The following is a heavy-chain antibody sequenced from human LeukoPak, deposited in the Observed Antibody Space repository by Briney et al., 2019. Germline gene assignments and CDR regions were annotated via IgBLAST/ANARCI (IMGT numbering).Heavy chain of an antibody. J-gene: IGHJ4*02. Sequence: SETLSLTCTVSGGSISSYYWSWIRQPPGKGLEWIGYIYYSGSTNYNPSLKSRVTISVDTSKNQFSLRLSSVTAADTAVYYCARQSGSSGWYYFDYWGQGTLVTVSS. D-gene: IGHD6-19*01. CDR1: GGSISSYY. V-gene: IGHV4-59*08. CDR3: ARQSGSSGWYYFDY. CDR2: IYYSGST.